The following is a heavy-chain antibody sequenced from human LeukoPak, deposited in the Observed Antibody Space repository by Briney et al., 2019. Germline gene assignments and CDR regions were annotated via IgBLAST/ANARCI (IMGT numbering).Heavy chain of an antibody. CDR1: GFSFIDYY. CDR2: INPNSGGT. Sequence: ASVKVSCKASGFSFIDYYMHWVRQAPGQGLEWMGWINPNSGGTNYAQKFQGRVTMTRDTSISTAYMELSRLRSDDTAVYYCARDEGYSSSWYGAEYFQHWGQGTLVTVSS. CDR3: ARDEGYSSSWYGAEYFQH. V-gene: IGHV1-2*02. J-gene: IGHJ1*01. D-gene: IGHD6-13*01.